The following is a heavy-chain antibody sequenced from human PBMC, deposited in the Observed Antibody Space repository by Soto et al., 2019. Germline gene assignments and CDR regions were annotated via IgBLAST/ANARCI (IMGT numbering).Heavy chain of an antibody. D-gene: IGHD1-1*01. CDR2: IYWDDDK. J-gene: IGHJ4*02. Sequence: QITLKGSAPTRVKPTQTLTLTCTFSGFSLTSRPMGVGWIRQPPGKALEWLAFIYWDDDKRYSPSLRSRLTITKDTSGNQVVLTMTNMDPVDTATYYCAHRLSGYNWNGGYFDYWGQGALVTVSS. CDR1: GFSLTSRPMG. CDR3: AHRLSGYNWNGGYFDY. V-gene: IGHV2-5*02.